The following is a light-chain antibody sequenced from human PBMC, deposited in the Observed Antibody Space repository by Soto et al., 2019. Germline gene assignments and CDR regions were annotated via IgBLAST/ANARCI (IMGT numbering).Light chain of an antibody. CDR3: LQAYNYPFT. CDR2: AAS. J-gene: IGKJ3*01. V-gene: IGKV1-6*01. Sequence: AIQMTQSPSSLSASVGDRVTITCRASQDIRNDLGWYQQKPGKAPDLLIFAASRLQIGVPSRFSGSGSGTDFTLTINSLQPEDFATYYCLQAYNYPFTFGPGTRVDFK. CDR1: QDIRND.